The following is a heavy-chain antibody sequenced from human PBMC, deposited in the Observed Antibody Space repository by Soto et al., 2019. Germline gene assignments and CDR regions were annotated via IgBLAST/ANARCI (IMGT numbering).Heavy chain of an antibody. CDR3: ARHGGYYFDY. CDR1: GGSFSGYY. V-gene: IGHV4-34*01. Sequence: PSETLSLTCAVYGGSFSGYYWSWIRQPPGKGLEWIGEIGHSGGTVYNPSLESRVSISEDSSNNQFSLKLNSVTAADTAVYYCARHGGYYFDYWVQGAPVTAPQ. J-gene: IGHJ4*02. D-gene: IGHD3-16*01. CDR2: IGHSGGT.